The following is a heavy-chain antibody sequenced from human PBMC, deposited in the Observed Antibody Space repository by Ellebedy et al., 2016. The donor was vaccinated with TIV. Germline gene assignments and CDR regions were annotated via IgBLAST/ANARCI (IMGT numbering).Heavy chain of an antibody. Sequence: AASVKVSCKVSGYTLTELSMHWVRQAPGKGLEWMGGFDPEDGETIYAQKFQGRVTMTEDTSTDTAYMELSSLRSEDTAVYYCATDLRYCSNDVCFKRYDAFDIWGQGTVVTVSS. J-gene: IGHJ3*02. CDR3: ATDLRYCSNDVCFKRYDAFDI. V-gene: IGHV1-24*01. CDR1: GYTLTELS. D-gene: IGHD2-8*01. CDR2: FDPEDGET.